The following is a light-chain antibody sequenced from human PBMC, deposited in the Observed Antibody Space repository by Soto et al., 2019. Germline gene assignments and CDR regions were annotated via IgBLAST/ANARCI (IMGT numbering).Light chain of an antibody. CDR3: SSYTGDTTGG. CDR1: SSDVGGYNY. CDR2: DVT. Sequence: QSVLTQPASVSGSPGQSIAISCTGTSSDVGGYNYVSWYQQHPGKAPKLMIYDVTTRPSGVSNRFSGSKSGNTAALTISGLQAEDEADYYCSSYTGDTTGGFGTGTKVTVL. J-gene: IGLJ1*01. V-gene: IGLV2-14*03.